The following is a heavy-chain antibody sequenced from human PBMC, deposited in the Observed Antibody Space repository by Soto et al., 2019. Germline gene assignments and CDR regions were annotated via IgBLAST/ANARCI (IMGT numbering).Heavy chain of an antibody. Sequence: EVQLVESGGGLVKPGGSLRLSCAASGFTFSSYSMNWVRQAPGKGLEWVSSISSSSSDIYYADSVKGRFTISRDNAKNSLYLQMNSRRAEDTAVYYCARDFTYYYYYGMDVWGQGTTVTVSS. CDR2: ISSSSSDI. V-gene: IGHV3-21*01. CDR3: ARDFTYYYYYGMDV. D-gene: IGHD3-16*01. CDR1: GFTFSSYS. J-gene: IGHJ6*02.